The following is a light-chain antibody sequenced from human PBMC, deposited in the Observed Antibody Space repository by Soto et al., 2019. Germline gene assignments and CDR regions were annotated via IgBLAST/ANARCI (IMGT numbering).Light chain of an antibody. Sequence: QPVLTQPASVSGSPGQSITISCTGTSSDVGGYNYVSWYQQHPGKVPRLIIYEVSTRPSGVSTRFSGSKSGNTASLTISGLQAEDEAAYYCSSYTSSSTLVAFGGGTKVTVL. CDR3: SSYTSSSTLVA. CDR2: EVS. J-gene: IGLJ2*01. V-gene: IGLV2-14*01. CDR1: SSDVGGYNY.